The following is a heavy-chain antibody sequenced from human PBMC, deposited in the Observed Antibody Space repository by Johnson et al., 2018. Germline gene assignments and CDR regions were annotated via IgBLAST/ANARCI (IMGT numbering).Heavy chain of an antibody. CDR3: AKDSSSFFSYYYMDV. Sequence: VQLVESGGGLVKPGGSLRLSCAASGFTFSNAWMNWVRQAPGKGLEWVGRIKSKSDGGTTDYTAPVKGRFTISRDDSKNTLDVQMNSLRAEDTDLYYCAKDSSSFFSYYYMDVWGEGTTVTVSS. J-gene: IGHJ6*03. D-gene: IGHD2-2*01. CDR2: IKSKSDGGTT. V-gene: IGHV3-15*07. CDR1: GFTFSNAW.